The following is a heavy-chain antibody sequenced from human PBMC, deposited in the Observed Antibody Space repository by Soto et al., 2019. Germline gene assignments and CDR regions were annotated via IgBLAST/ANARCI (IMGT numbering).Heavy chain of an antibody. J-gene: IGHJ4*02. CDR2: INAGNGNT. CDR1: GYTFANYP. D-gene: IGHD5-18*01. V-gene: IGHV1-3*05. Sequence: QVQLVQSGAEEKKPGASVKVSCKASGYTFANYPMHWLRQAPGQRLEWMGWINAGNGNTKYSQNFQGRVTISRDTSASTAYLAVCSLRSEDTAVYSWAHVRPPGFSYGPYDYWGQGTLVTVSA. CDR3: AHVRPPGFSYGPYDY.